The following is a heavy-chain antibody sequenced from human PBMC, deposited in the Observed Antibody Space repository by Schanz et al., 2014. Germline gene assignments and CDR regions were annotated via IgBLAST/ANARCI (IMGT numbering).Heavy chain of an antibody. J-gene: IGHJ3*02. CDR3: ARENLNWEAFDI. Sequence: QVQLVESGGGVVQPGRSLRLSCAASGFTFSNFAIHWVRQAPGKGLEWVAVISYDGSHKDYADSVKGRFTISRDNSKNTLYLEMTSLRAEDTAVYYCARENLNWEAFDIWGQGTVVTVSS. CDR2: ISYDGSHK. D-gene: IGHD7-27*01. V-gene: IGHV3-30*04. CDR1: GFTFSNFA.